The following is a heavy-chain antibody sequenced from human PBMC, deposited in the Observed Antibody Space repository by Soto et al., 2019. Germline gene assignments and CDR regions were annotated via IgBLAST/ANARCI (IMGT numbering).Heavy chain of an antibody. V-gene: IGHV3-23*01. J-gene: IGHJ4*02. CDR2: ITCSGVNT. Sequence: EVQVSESGGGLVQPGGSLRLSCAASGLTFSKADMSWVRQAPGKGLEWVSAITCSGVNTYYADSVKGRFTVSRDNSKNTLFLQMNSLRVEDTAIYYCATHSWDHWGQGTMVSVSS. CDR1: GLTFSKAD. CDR3: ATHSWDH.